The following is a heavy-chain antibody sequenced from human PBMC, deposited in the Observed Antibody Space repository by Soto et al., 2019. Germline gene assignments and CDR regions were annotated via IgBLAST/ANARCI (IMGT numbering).Heavy chain of an antibody. CDR2: IYHSGST. Sequence: QLQLQESGSGLVKPSQTLSLTCGVSGGSISSGGYSWSWIRRPPGKDLEWIGYIYHSGSTYYNPSLKSRVTISIDRSKNQFSLNLSSVIAADTAVYYCASDAGGWFDPWGQGTLVTVSS. CDR3: ASDAGGWFDP. D-gene: IGHD3-10*01. CDR1: GGSISSGGYS. V-gene: IGHV4-30-2*01. J-gene: IGHJ5*02.